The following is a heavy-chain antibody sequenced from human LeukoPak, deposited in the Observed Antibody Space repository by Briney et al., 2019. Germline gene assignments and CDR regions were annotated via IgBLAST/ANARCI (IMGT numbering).Heavy chain of an antibody. J-gene: IGHJ4*02. CDR2: ISSSGSTI. Sequence: GGSLRLSCAASGFTFSSYEMNWVRQAPGKGLEWVSYISSSGSTIYYADSVKGRFTISRDNAKNSLYLQMNSLRAEDTAVYYCAREEVVPAAVGYWGQGTLVTVSS. CDR3: AREEVVPAAVGY. V-gene: IGHV3-48*03. D-gene: IGHD2-2*01. CDR1: GFTFSSYE.